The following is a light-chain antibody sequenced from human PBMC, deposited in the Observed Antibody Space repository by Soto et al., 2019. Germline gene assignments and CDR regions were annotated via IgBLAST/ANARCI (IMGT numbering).Light chain of an antibody. CDR1: SSTFANNY. J-gene: IGLJ2*01. V-gene: IGLV2-8*01. CDR3: SSYAGNNNFVV. Sequence: QSALTQPPSVSGTPGQRVSISCSGDSSTFANNYVHWYQQHPGRAPKLMIYEVRKRPSGVPDRFSGSKSDNTASLTVSGLQAEDEADYYCSSYAGNNNFVVFGGGTKLTVL. CDR2: EVR.